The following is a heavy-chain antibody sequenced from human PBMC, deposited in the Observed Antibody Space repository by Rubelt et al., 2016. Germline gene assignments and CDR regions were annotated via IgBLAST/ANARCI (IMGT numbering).Heavy chain of an antibody. CDR3: ARSGSSITIFGVVNHYFDY. V-gene: IGHV1-2*02. J-gene: IGHJ4*02. D-gene: IGHD3-3*01. Sequence: MGWINPNSGGTNYAQKFQRRVTMTRDTSISTAYMELSRLRSDDTAVYYCARSGSSITIFGVVNHYFDYWGQGTLVTVSS. CDR2: INPNSGGT.